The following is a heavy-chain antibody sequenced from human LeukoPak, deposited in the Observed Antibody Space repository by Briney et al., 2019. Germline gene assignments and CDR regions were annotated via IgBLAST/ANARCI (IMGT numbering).Heavy chain of an antibody. D-gene: IGHD1-26*01. CDR1: GFTFSSYS. CDR2: ISSSSSYI. V-gene: IGHV3-21*01. Sequence: GGSLRLSCAASGFTFSSYSMNWVRQAPGKGLEWVSSISSSSSYIYYADSVKGRFTISRDNAKNSLYPQMNSLRAEDTAVYYCARAPRSYHPFDDWGQGTLVTVSS. CDR3: ARAPRSYHPFDD. J-gene: IGHJ4*02.